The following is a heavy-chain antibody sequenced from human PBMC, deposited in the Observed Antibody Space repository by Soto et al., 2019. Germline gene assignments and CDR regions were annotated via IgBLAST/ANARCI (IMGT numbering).Heavy chain of an antibody. CDR1: GFTFSSYA. CDR3: AKSPQTSYSSGWYDYFDY. V-gene: IGHV3-23*01. Sequence: GGSLRLSCAASGFTFSSYAMSWVRQAPGKGLEWVSAISGSGGSTYYADSVKGRFTISRDNSKNTLYLQMNSLRAEDTAVYYCAKSPQTSYSSGWYDYFDYWRQRTLVTVSS. J-gene: IGHJ4*02. CDR2: ISGSGGST. D-gene: IGHD6-19*01.